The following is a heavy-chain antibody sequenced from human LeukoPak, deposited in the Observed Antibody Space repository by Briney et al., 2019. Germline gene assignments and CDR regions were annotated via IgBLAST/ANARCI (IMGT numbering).Heavy chain of an antibody. Sequence: ASVKVSCKASAYTFTSYTISLVRQAPGQGREWMGWISPYNGNTDFAQKLQGRDTMTTDTSTNTAYMELRSLRSDDTAVYYCARADTNGWEIDYWGQGTLVTVSS. CDR3: ARADTNGWEIDY. CDR1: AYTFTSYT. D-gene: IGHD6-19*01. V-gene: IGHV1-18*01. CDR2: ISPYNGNT. J-gene: IGHJ4*02.